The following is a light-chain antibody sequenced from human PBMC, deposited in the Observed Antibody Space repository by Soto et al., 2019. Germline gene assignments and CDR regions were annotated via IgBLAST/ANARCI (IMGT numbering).Light chain of an antibody. CDR1: SSNIGSDN. J-gene: IGLJ1*01. CDR3: AVWDARLSGYV. V-gene: IGLV1-44*01. CDR2: KNN. Sequence: QSVLNQPPSASGTPGQRVTIFCPGSSSNIGSDNVNWYQQLPGTAPKLLMYKNNQRPSGVPDRFSGSKSGTSASLAISGLQSEDEDDYYCAVWDARLSGYVFGTGTKVTVL.